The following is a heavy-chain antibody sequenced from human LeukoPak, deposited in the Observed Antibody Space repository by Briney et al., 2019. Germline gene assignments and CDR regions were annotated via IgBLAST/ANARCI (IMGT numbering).Heavy chain of an antibody. CDR1: GGSISSSSYY. J-gene: IGHJ4*02. CDR3: AREGGLEWELRRLLYFDY. D-gene: IGHD1-26*01. V-gene: IGHV4-39*07. CDR2: IYYSGSA. Sequence: SETLSLTCTVSGGSISSSSYYWGWIRQPPGKGLEWIGSIYYSGSAYYNPSLKSRVTISVDTSKNQFSLKLSSVTAADTAVYYCAREGGLEWELRRLLYFDYWGQGTLVTVSS.